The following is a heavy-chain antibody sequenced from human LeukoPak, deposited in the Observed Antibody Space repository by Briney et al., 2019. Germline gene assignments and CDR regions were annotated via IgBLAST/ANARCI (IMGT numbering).Heavy chain of an antibody. CDR2: IKQDGSEK. Sequence: GGSLRLSCAASGFTLSSYWMSWVRQAREKGREGVANIKQDGSEKDYVDSVKGRFTISRDNAKNSLYLHVDSLRVEATAVYYCARWGGGFDYWGQGNLVTVSS. V-gene: IGHV3-7*01. CDR3: ARWGGGFDY. D-gene: IGHD3-16*01. CDR1: GFTLSSYW. J-gene: IGHJ4*02.